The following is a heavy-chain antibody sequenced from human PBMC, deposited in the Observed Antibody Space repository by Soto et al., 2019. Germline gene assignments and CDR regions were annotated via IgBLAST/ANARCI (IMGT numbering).Heavy chain of an antibody. CDR3: ARLPDYYDGAAFDI. D-gene: IGHD3-22*01. J-gene: IGHJ3*02. Sequence: GGSLRLSCAASGFTFSSYEMNWVRQAPGKGLEWVSYISSSGSTIYYADSVKGRFTISRDNAKNSLYLQMNSLRAEDTAVYYCARLPDYYDGAAFDIWGQGTMVTVSS. CDR1: GFTFSSYE. CDR2: ISSSGSTI. V-gene: IGHV3-48*03.